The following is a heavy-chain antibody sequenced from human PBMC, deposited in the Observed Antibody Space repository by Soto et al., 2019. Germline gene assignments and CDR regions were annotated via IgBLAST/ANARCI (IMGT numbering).Heavy chain of an antibody. V-gene: IGHV3-23*01. CDR1: GCNISSYA. J-gene: IGHJ4*02. Sequence: GVSMRVSCAASGCNISSYARSWVRQAPGKGLEWVSAISGSGGSTYYADSVKGRFTISRDNSKNTLYLQMNSLRAEDTAVYYCVLWPPYYFDYWGQGTLVTSPQ. CDR3: VLWPPYYFDY. D-gene: IGHD3-10*01. CDR2: ISGSGGST.